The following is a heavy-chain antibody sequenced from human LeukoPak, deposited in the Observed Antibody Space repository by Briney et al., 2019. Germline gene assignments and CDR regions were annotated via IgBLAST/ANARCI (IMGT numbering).Heavy chain of an antibody. J-gene: IGHJ4*02. CDR3: AKDLYDSSDYYWYFDY. V-gene: IGHV3-23*01. CDR2: ISGSGGST. Sequence: GGSLRVSCAASGFSFSDYAMSWVRQAPGKGLECVSAISGSGGSTYYADSVKGRFTISRDNSKNTLYLQMNSLRVEDTAVYYCAKDLYDSSDYYWYFDYWGQGTLVTVSS. CDR1: GFSFSDYA. D-gene: IGHD3-22*01.